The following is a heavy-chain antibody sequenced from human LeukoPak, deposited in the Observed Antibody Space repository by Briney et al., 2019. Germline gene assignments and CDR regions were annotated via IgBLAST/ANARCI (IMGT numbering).Heavy chain of an antibody. Sequence: PGGSLRLSCAASGFTFSSYAMRWVRQAPGKGLEWVSGISAGGGSRYYADFVEGRFTISRDNSKNTLYLEVNSLRAEDTAVYNCAKDGGYSADIYYMDVWGKGTTVTVSS. J-gene: IGHJ6*03. CDR2: ISAGGGSR. CDR1: GFTFSSYA. CDR3: AKDGGYSADIYYMDV. D-gene: IGHD5-12*01. V-gene: IGHV3-23*01.